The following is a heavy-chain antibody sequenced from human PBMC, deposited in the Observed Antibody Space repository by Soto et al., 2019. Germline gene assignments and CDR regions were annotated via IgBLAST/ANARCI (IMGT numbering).Heavy chain of an antibody. D-gene: IGHD2-15*01. V-gene: IGHV1-18*01. CDR1: GYTFTNFG. J-gene: IGHJ4*02. Sequence: QVQLVQSGAEVKKPGASVKVSCKASGYTFTNFGISWVRQAPGQGLEWMGWISAYNGNTNYPQNFQGKDTMTTDTTTSTAYIDLRSLRSDDTAVYYAAKAATPIDYWGQGTLVTVSS. CDR3: AKAATPIDY. CDR2: ISAYNGNT.